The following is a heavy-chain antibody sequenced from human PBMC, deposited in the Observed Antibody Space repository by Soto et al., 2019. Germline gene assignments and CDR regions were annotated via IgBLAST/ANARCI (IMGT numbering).Heavy chain of an antibody. Sequence: EVQLVESGGGLVQPGGSLRLSCAASGFNVSTNSMSWVRQAPGKGLEWVSVIYSSGSTYYGDSVKGRFTISRQNSKNTVYLQMNSLRAEDTAVYYCARDLYASANYLGAFDIWGQGTMVTVSS. CDR2: IYSSGST. CDR3: ARDLYASANYLGAFDI. V-gene: IGHV3-53*04. CDR1: GFNVSTNS. D-gene: IGHD3-10*01. J-gene: IGHJ3*02.